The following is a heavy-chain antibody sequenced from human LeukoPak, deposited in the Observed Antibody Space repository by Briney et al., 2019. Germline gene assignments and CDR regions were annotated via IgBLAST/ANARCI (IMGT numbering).Heavy chain of an antibody. V-gene: IGHV4-4*07. CDR3: ARDSETTGEVKFDP. J-gene: IGHJ5*02. D-gene: IGHD4-17*01. CDR1: GGPITTYY. CDR2: ISGSGVI. Sequence: PSETLSLTCTVSGGPITTYYLSWIRQSAGMGLEWIGRISGSGVITYNPSLKSRVILSLDTSNNHFSLKLISVTAADTAVYYCARDSETTGEVKFDPWGQGMLVTVSS.